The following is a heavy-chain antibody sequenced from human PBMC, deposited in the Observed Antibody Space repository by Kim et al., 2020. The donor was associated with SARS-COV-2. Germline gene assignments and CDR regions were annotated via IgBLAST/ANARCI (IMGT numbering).Heavy chain of an antibody. V-gene: IGHV3-30*01. Sequence: SVKGRFTISRDNSKNTLYLQMNSLRAEDTAVYYCARSILLWFRESPDAFDIWGQGTMVTVSS. J-gene: IGHJ3*02. CDR3: ARSILLWFRESPDAFDI. D-gene: IGHD3-10*01.